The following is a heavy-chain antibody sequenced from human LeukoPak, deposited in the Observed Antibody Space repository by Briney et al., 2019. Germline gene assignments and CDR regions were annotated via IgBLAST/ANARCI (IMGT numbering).Heavy chain of an antibody. CDR3: ARGIRGVMGNWFDP. J-gene: IGHJ5*02. CDR1: GGSISSSSYY. CDR2: IYYSGST. D-gene: IGHD3-10*01. V-gene: IGHV4-39*01. Sequence: SETLSLTCTVSGGSISSSSYYWGWLRRPPGKGLEWIGSIYYSGSTYYNPSLKSRVTISVDTSKNQFSLKLSSVTAADTAVYYCARGIRGVMGNWFDPWGQGTLVTVSS.